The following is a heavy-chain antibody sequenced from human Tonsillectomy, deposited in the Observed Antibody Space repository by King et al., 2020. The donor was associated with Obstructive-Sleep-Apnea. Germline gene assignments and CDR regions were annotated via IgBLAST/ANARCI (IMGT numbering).Heavy chain of an antibody. CDR3: AKVALLNDFDY. Sequence: VQLVESGGGLVQPGGSLRLSCAASRFTFFSYAMRWVLPAPGRGLEWVSAISDRWGRPYYDASVKGRFTISRHNSKNTLYLQMNSLRAEDTAVYYCAKVALLNDFDYWGLGTLVTVSS. J-gene: IGHJ4*02. D-gene: IGHD3-10*01. CDR2: ISDRWGRP. V-gene: IGHV3-23*04. CDR1: RFTFFSYA.